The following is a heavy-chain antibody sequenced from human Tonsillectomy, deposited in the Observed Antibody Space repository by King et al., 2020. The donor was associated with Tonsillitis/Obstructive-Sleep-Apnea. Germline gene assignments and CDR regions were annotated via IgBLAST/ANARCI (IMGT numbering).Heavy chain of an antibody. D-gene: IGHD2-15*01. CDR2: IKSKTEGGTK. CDR1: GFTFSNAW. Sequence: VQLVESGGGLVKPGGSLRLSCAASGFTFSNAWMSWVRQAPGKGLEWVGRIKSKTEGGTKDYAAPVKGRFTISRDDSKNTLYLQMNSLKTEDTAVYYCTTERLKGDCSGGSCYYFDYWGQGTLVTVSS. J-gene: IGHJ4*02. CDR3: TTERLKGDCSGGSCYYFDY. V-gene: IGHV3-15*01.